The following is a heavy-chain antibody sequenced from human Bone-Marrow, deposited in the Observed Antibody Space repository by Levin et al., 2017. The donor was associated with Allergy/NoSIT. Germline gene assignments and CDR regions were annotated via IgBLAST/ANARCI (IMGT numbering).Heavy chain of an antibody. V-gene: IGHV3-9*01. Sequence: PGGSLRLSCAASGFTFDDYAMNWVRLAPGKGLEWVSTISWNSGTIGYADSVKGRFTISRDNTEHSLYLEMNRLRVEDTALYFCARVAGNYYYYYMDVWGRGTTVTVSS. CDR2: ISWNSGTI. CDR1: GFTFDDYA. J-gene: IGHJ6*03. CDR3: ARVAGNYYYYYMDV.